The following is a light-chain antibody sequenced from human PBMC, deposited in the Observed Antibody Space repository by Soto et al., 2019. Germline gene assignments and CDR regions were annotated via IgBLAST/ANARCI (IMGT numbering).Light chain of an antibody. CDR1: QSISGW. V-gene: IGKV1-5*01. Sequence: DIQMTQSPSTLSASVGDRVTITCRASQSISGWLAWYQQKPGKAPKLLIYDASSLESGVPSRFSGSGFGTEFTLTISSLQPDDFAAYYCQQYHGYSRTFGQGTKVDI. J-gene: IGKJ2*01. CDR2: DAS. CDR3: QQYHGYSRT.